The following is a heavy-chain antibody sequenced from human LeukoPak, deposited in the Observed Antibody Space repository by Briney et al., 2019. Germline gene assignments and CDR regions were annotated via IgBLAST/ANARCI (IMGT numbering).Heavy chain of an antibody. CDR2: ISSSSSTI. V-gene: IGHV3-48*04. J-gene: IGHJ4*02. Sequence: GGSLRLSCAASGFTFSSYSMNWVRQAPGKGLEWVSYISSSSSTIYYADSVKGRFTISRDNAKNSLYLQMNSLRAEDTAVYYCARDVRRSYYDSSGYYPDGWGQGTLVTVSS. CDR3: ARDVRRSYYDSSGYYPDG. D-gene: IGHD3-22*01. CDR1: GFTFSSYS.